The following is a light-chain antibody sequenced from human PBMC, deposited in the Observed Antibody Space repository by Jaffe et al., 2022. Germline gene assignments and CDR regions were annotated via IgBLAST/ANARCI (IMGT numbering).Light chain of an antibody. CDR2: DVS. CDR3: SSYTSSITLL. J-gene: IGLJ2*01. Sequence: QSVLTQPASVSGSPGQSIIISCTGTSSDVGGHNYVAWYQQHPGKAPKLIIHDVSNRPSGVSNRFSGSKSGNTASLTISGLQAEDEADYYCSSYTSSITLLFGGGTKVTVL. V-gene: IGLV2-14*03. CDR1: SSDVGGHNY.